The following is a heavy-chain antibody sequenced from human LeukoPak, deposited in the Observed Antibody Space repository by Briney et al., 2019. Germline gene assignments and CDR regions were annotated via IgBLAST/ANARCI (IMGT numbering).Heavy chain of an antibody. D-gene: IGHD3-10*02. V-gene: IGHV3-30*04. CDR3: AELGITMIGGV. J-gene: IGHJ6*04. Sequence: PGGSLRLFCTASGNTFSSYTMHWVRRAPGKGLEWVAVISHDGNIKYHADSMKDRFTISRDNSRNTLYLQMNNLRPEDTAVYYCAELGITMIGGVWGKGTTVTISS. CDR1: GNTFSSYT. CDR2: ISHDGNIK.